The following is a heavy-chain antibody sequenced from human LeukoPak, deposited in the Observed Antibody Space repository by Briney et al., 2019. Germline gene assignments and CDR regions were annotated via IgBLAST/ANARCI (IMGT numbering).Heavy chain of an antibody. Sequence: PGGSLRLSCAASGFTFSTYTMYWVRHPPGKRLEWVSIIGNNGGGIHYADSVRGRFTISRDNSKNALYLQMNSLRVEDTAVYYCAIDPNWGTHTWGQGVLVTVSS. J-gene: IGHJ5*02. D-gene: IGHD7-27*01. V-gene: IGHV3-23*01. CDR3: AIDPNWGTHT. CDR1: GFTFSTYT. CDR2: IGNNGGGI.